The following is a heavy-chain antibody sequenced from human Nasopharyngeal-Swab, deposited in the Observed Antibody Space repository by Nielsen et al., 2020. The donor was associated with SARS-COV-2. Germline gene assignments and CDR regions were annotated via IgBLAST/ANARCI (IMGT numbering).Heavy chain of an antibody. Sequence: SVKVSCKASGGTFSSYAISWVRQAPGQGLEWMGGTIPIFGTANYAQKFQGRVTITADESTSTAYMELSSLRSEDTAVYYCGSYSESIDDAFDIWGQGTMVTVSS. CDR2: TIPIFGTA. CDR1: GGTFSSYA. V-gene: IGHV1-69*13. CDR3: GSYSESIDDAFDI. D-gene: IGHD6-6*01. J-gene: IGHJ3*02.